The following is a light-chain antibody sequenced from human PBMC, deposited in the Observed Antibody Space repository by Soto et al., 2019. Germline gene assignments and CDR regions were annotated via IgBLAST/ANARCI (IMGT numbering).Light chain of an antibody. CDR1: QSVSSSY. CDR2: GAS. J-gene: IGKJ2*01. Sequence: EIVLTQSPGTLSLSPGERATLSCRASQSVSSSYLAWYQQKPGQAPRLLTYGASSRATGIPDRFSGSGSGTDFTLTISRLEPEDFAVYYCQQYGSHGYTFGQGSKLEIK. CDR3: QQYGSHGYT. V-gene: IGKV3-20*01.